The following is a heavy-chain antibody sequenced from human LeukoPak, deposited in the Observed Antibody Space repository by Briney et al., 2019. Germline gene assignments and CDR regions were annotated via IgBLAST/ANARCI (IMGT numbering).Heavy chain of an antibody. CDR2: INPNSGGT. CDR3: AREGVATILRYNWFDP. CDR1: GYTFTGYY. Sequence: GASVKVSCKASGYTFTGYYMHWVRQAPGQGLEWMGWINPNSGGTNYAQKFQGRVTMTRDTSISTAYMELSRLRSDDTAVYYCAREGVATILRYNWFDPWGQGTLVTVSS. V-gene: IGHV1-2*02. D-gene: IGHD5-12*01. J-gene: IGHJ5*02.